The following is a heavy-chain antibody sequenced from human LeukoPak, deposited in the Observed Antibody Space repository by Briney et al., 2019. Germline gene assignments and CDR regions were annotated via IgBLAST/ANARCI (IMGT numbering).Heavy chain of an antibody. D-gene: IGHD6-19*01. V-gene: IGHV5-51*01. CDR1: GYSYTSYW. CDR3: ARPEDSSGLGY. CDR2: IYPGDSDT. J-gene: IGHJ4*02. Sequence: GESLKISCKGSGYSYTSYWISWVRQMPGKGLEWMGIIYPGDSDTRYSPSFQGQVTISADKSISTAYLQLISLKASDPAMYYCARPEDSSGLGYWGQGTLVTVSS.